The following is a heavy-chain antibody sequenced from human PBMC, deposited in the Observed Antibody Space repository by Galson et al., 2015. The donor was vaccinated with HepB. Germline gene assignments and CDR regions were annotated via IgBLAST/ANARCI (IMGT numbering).Heavy chain of an antibody. CDR1: GFTFSTYA. Sequence: SLRLSCAASGFTFSTYALTWVRQAPGKGLDWVSSINPSGGNTYYADSVKGRVTISRDNSKSALFLQMNSLRAEDTGVYYCVKELGGHSGGNWYSLGFDVWGQGTRVTVSS. CDR2: INPSGGNT. CDR3: VKELGGHSGGNWYSLGFDV. D-gene: IGHD2-15*01. J-gene: IGHJ3*01. V-gene: IGHV3-23*01.